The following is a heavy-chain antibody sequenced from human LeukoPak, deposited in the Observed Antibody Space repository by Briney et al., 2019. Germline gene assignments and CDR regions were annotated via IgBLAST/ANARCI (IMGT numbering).Heavy chain of an antibody. D-gene: IGHD2/OR15-2a*01. Sequence: AASVKVSCKASGYTFTGYYMHWVRQAPGQGLEWMGWINPNSGGTNYAQKFQGRVTMTRDTSISTAYMELSRLRSDDTAVYYCAREAISFGYYYYMDVWGKGTTVTISS. CDR2: INPNSGGT. J-gene: IGHJ6*03. CDR3: AREAISFGYYYYMDV. V-gene: IGHV1-2*02. CDR1: GYTFTGYY.